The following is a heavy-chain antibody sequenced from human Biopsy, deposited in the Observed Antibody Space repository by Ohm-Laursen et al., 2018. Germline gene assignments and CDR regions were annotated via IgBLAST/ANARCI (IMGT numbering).Heavy chain of an antibody. CDR2: VYNGGIT. CDR1: GGSIISYY. V-gene: IGHV4-59*04. J-gene: IGHJ5*02. CDR3: ARHPTGFWFDP. Sequence: SDTLSLTCGVSGGSIISYYWTWIRQPPGKGLEWIGHVYNGGITNYNPSLQSRVTMSVDTSKNQFSLNLTSVTAADTAVYYCARHPTGFWFDPWGQGTLVIVSS.